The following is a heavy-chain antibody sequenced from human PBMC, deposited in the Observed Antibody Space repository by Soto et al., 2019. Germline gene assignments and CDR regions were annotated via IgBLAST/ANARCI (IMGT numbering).Heavy chain of an antibody. CDR3: ARGQQLVANWLDP. CDR1: GFPFSDSY. CDR2: ISSTGSTP. J-gene: IGHJ5*02. V-gene: IGHV3-11*01. D-gene: IGHD6-6*01. Sequence: GGSLRLSCAASGFPFSDSYMAWIRQAPGKGLEEIATISSTGSTPYYADSVKGRFTISRDNAQNSLYLEMNNLRAEDTAVYYCARGQQLVANWLDPWGQGILVTAPQ.